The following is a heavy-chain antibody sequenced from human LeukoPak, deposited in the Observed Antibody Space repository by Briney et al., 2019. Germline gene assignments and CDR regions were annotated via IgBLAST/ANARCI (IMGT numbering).Heavy chain of an antibody. CDR2: GFYSGSA. D-gene: IGHD4-17*01. CDR3: ARLRGAMTPVTSDFDY. V-gene: IGHV4-39*01. Sequence: SETLSLTCTVSGGSISGSSYYWAWIRQPPGKGLEWIASGFYSGSAYYNPSLKSRLTIFVDTSKNQFSLDLSSVTAADTAVYYCARLRGAMTPVTSDFDYWGQGILVTVSS. CDR1: GGSISGSSYY. J-gene: IGHJ4*02.